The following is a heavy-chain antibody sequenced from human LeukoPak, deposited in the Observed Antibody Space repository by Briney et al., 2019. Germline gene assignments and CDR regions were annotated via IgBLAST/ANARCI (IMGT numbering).Heavy chain of an antibody. CDR3: AREHYDSSGYYEGDYFDY. V-gene: IGHV3-33*01. J-gene: IGHJ4*02. CDR1: GFTFSSYG. CDR2: IWYDGSNK. D-gene: IGHD3-22*01. Sequence: HPGGSLRLSCAASGFTFSSYGMHWVRLAPGKGLEWVAVIWYDGSNKYYADSVKGRFTISRDNSKNTLYLQMNSLRAEDTAVYYCAREHYDSSGYYEGDYFDYWGQGTLVTVSS.